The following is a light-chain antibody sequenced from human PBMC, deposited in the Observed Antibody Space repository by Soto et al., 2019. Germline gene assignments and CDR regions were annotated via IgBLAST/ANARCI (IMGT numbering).Light chain of an antibody. CDR1: QSVSSN. CDR3: PQYTNLLLP. J-gene: IGKJ4*01. Sequence: EIVMTQSPAPLSVSQGERATLSCRASQSVSSNLAWYQQKPGQAPRLLIYGASTRATGIPARFSGSGSGTEFTLTISSLQSEDFAVYYCPQYTNLLLPSGGGAKVDIK. V-gene: IGKV3-15*01. CDR2: GAS.